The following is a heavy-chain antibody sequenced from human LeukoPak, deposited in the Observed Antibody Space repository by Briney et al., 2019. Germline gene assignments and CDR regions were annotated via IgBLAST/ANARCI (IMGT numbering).Heavy chain of an antibody. Sequence: ETLSLTCTVSGGSISSSSYYWGWVRQAPGKGLDWVSYISSGSRTIFYAESVKGRFTISRDNAKNLLYLEMNSLRAEDTAVYYCVRESIQGTRDFDYWGQGTLVTVSS. CDR1: GGSISSSSYY. D-gene: IGHD2-21*01. J-gene: IGHJ4*02. V-gene: IGHV3-48*04. CDR2: ISSGSRTI. CDR3: VRESIQGTRDFDY.